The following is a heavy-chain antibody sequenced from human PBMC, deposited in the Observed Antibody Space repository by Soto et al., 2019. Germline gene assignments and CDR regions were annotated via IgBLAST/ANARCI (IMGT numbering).Heavy chain of an antibody. V-gene: IGHV3-23*01. CDR1: GFTFSSYA. J-gene: IGHJ4*02. Sequence: GSLRLSCAASGFTFSSYAMSWVRQAPGKGLEWVSAISGSGSTFYADSVKGRFTISRDNSKNTLYLQMNSLRAEDTAVYYCAKEKDYDYVWGCYRYTSDYWGQGTLVTVSS. CDR3: AKEKDYDYVWGCYRYTSDY. D-gene: IGHD3-16*02. CDR2: ISGSGST.